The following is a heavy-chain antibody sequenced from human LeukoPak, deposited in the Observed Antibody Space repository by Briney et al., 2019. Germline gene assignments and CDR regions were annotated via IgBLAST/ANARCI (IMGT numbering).Heavy chain of an antibody. V-gene: IGHV3-21*01. CDR1: GFTFSSYS. J-gene: IGHJ4*02. Sequence: AGGSLRLSCAASGFTFSSYSMNWVRQAPGKGLEWVSSISSSSSYIYYADSVKGRFTISRDNAKNSLYLQMNSLRAEDTAVYYCARAPDIVVVVAATPIDYWGQGTLVTVSS. CDR2: ISSSSSYI. D-gene: IGHD2-15*01. CDR3: ARAPDIVVVVAATPIDY.